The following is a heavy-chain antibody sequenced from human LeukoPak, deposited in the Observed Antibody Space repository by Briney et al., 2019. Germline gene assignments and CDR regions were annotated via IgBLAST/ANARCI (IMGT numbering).Heavy chain of an antibody. CDR2: IYTSGST. D-gene: IGHD2-15*01. V-gene: IGHV4-4*07. Sequence: KPSETLSLTSTVSGGSISSYYWSWIRQPAGKGLEWIGRIYTSGSTNYNPSLKSRVTISVDKSKNQFSLKLSSVTAADTAVYYCARGAAKKAFAIWGQGTMVTVSS. J-gene: IGHJ3*02. CDR1: GGSISSYY. CDR3: ARGAAKKAFAI.